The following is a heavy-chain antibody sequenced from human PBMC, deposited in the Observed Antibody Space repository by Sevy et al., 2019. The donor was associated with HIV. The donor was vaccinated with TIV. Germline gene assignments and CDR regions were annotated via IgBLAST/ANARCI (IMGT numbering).Heavy chain of an antibody. J-gene: IGHJ5*02. Sequence: GGSLRLSCAASGFTFSSYWMSWVSQAPGKGLESVANIKQDGSEKYYVDSVKGRFTISRDNAKNSLYLQMNSLRAEDTAVYYCARVRYYDQFNWFDPWGQGTLVTVSS. CDR3: ARVRYYDQFNWFDP. D-gene: IGHD3-22*01. V-gene: IGHV3-7*01. CDR2: IKQDGSEK. CDR1: GFTFSSYW.